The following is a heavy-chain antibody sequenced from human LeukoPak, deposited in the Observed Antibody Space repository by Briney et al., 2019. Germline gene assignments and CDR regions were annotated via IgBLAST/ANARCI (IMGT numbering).Heavy chain of an antibody. D-gene: IGHD3-16*02. CDR3: ARVNRGDAFDI. Sequence: GRSLRLSCAASGFTFSSYGMHWVRQAPGKGLEWVAAIWYDGRNKFYADSLKGRFTISRDNSKNTLYLQMNSLRAEDTAVYYCARVNRGDAFDIWGQGTLVTVSS. V-gene: IGHV3-33*01. CDR1: GFTFSSYG. J-gene: IGHJ3*02. CDR2: IWYDGRNK.